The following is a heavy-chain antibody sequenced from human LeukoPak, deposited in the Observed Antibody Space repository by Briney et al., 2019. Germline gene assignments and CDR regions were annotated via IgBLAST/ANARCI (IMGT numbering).Heavy chain of an antibody. CDR1: GYTFTGYY. V-gene: IGHV1-2*02. D-gene: IGHD1-26*01. Sequence: VASVKVSCKASGYTFTGYYMHWVRQAPGQGLEWMGWINPNSGGTNYAQKFQGRVTMTRDTSISTAYMELSRLRSDDTAVYYCASLVGATVSYYYYYMDVWGKGTTVTVSS. CDR3: ASLVGATVSYYYYYMDV. CDR2: INPNSGGT. J-gene: IGHJ6*03.